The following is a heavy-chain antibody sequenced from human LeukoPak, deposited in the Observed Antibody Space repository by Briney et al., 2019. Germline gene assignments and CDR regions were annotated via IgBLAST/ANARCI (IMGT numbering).Heavy chain of an antibody. CDR1: GYTFTSYA. J-gene: IGHJ5*02. CDR2: INTNTGNP. CDR3: ARLLTSSGWVYWFDP. D-gene: IGHD6-19*01. V-gene: IGHV7-4-1*02. Sequence: ASVKVSCKASGYTFTSYAMNWVRQAPGQGLEWMGWINTNTGNPTYAQGFTGRFVFSLDTSVSTAYLQISSLKAEDTAVYYCARLLTSSGWVYWFDPWGQGTLVTVSS.